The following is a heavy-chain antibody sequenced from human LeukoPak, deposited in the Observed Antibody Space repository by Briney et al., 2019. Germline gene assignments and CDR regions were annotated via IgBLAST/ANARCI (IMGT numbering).Heavy chain of an antibody. V-gene: IGHV4-34*01. CDR2: INHSGST. Sequence: PGGSLRLSCAASGFTFSSYAMSWIRQPPGKGLEWIGEINHSGSTNYNPSLKSRVTISVDTSKNQFSLKLSSVTAADTAVYYCARVGNDSSGYYDYWGQGTLVTVSS. CDR3: ARVGNDSSGYYDY. J-gene: IGHJ4*02. CDR1: GFTFSSYA. D-gene: IGHD3-22*01.